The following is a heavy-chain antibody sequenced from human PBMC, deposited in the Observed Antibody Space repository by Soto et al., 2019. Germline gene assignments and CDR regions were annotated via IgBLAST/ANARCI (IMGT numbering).Heavy chain of an antibody. D-gene: IGHD2-15*01. CDR3: ARGWGYCNGGSCYPWFDP. V-gene: IGHV4-30-2*01. CDR1: GGSISSGGYS. J-gene: IGHJ5*02. Sequence: QLQLQESGSGLVKPSQTLSLTCAVSGGSISSGGYSWSWIRQPPGKGLEWIGYIYHSGSTYYNPSLKSRVTISVDRSKNQFSLKLSSVTAADTAVYYCARGWGYCNGGSCYPWFDPWGQGTLVTVSS. CDR2: IYHSGST.